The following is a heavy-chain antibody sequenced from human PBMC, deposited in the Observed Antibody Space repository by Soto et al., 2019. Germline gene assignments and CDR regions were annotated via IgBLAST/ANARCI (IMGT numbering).Heavy chain of an antibody. CDR1: GFTFSSYG. CDR2: IWYDGSNK. Sequence: GGSLRLSCAASGFTFSSYGMHWVRQAPGKGLEWVAVIWYDGSNKYYADSVKGRFTISRDNSKNTLYLQMNSLRAEDTAVYYCAREWKTWAFDIWGQGTMVTVSS. CDR3: AREWKTWAFDI. J-gene: IGHJ3*02. V-gene: IGHV3-33*01. D-gene: IGHD1-1*01.